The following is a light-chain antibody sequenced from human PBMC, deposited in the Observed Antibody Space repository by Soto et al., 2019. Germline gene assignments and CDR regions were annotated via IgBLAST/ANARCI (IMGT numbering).Light chain of an antibody. CDR2: GNN. V-gene: IGLV1-44*01. CDR1: SSNIGSNT. J-gene: IGLJ1*01. Sequence: QSVLTQPPSASVTPGQRVTISCSGSSSNIGSNTVNWYQQLPGTAPKLLIYGNNQRPSGVPDRFSGSKSGTSASLAVSGLQSEDEADYYCAAWDDSLNGFVFGTGTKLTVL. CDR3: AAWDDSLNGFV.